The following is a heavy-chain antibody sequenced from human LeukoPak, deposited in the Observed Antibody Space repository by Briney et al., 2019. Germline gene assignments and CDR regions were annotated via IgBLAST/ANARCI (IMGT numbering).Heavy chain of an antibody. Sequence: GGSLRLSCAASGFTFSSYSMDWVRQAPGKGLEWVSSISSSSNNIYYADSVKGQFTISRDNGKNSLYLLMNSLRAEDTAVYYCVYGGGYFQHWGQGTLVTVSS. CDR3: VYGGGYFQH. J-gene: IGHJ1*01. CDR1: GFTFSSYS. D-gene: IGHD4-23*01. CDR2: ISSSSNNI. V-gene: IGHV3-21*01.